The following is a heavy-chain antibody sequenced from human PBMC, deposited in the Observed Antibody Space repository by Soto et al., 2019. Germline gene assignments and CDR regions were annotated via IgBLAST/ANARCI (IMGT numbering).Heavy chain of an antibody. V-gene: IGHV5-10-1*01. J-gene: IGHJ6*04. CDR3: ERLINFVPAGVQHYYYGMDV. CDR1: GYSFTSYW. CDR2: IDPSDSYT. Sequence: GESLKIACKGSGYSFTSYWISWVRQMPGKGLEWMGRIDPSDSYTNYSPSFQGHVTISADKSISTAYLQWSSLKASDTAMYYCERLINFVPAGVQHYYYGMDVWGKGTTVTVSS. D-gene: IGHD2-2*01.